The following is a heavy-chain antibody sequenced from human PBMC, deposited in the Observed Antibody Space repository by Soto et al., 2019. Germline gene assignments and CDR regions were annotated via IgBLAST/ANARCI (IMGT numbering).Heavy chain of an antibody. V-gene: IGHV4-59*01. CDR1: GGSISSYY. D-gene: IGHD3-9*01. CDR2: IYYSGST. Sequence: SETLSLTCTVSGGSISSYYWSWIRQPPGKGLEWIGYIYYSGSTNYNPSLKSRVTISVDTSKNQFSLKLSSVTAADTAVYYCARSDYDILTGPPSLYYYYGMDVWGQGTTVT. CDR3: ARSDYDILTGPPSLYYYYGMDV. J-gene: IGHJ6*02.